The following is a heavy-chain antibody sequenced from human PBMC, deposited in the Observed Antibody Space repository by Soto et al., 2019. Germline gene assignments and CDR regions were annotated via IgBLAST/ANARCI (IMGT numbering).Heavy chain of an antibody. Sequence: GGSLRLSCAASGFTFSNFEMHWVRQAPGKGLEWVSYINTAGSTKYYAESVKGRFTISRDNARNSLFLQMNSLRAEDTAVYYCVKDGGYCSSSTCYSPRNHYFDSWGQGTLVTVSS. CDR1: GFTFSNFE. J-gene: IGHJ4*02. CDR2: INTAGSTK. V-gene: IGHV3-48*03. D-gene: IGHD2-2*01. CDR3: VKDGGYCSSSTCYSPRNHYFDS.